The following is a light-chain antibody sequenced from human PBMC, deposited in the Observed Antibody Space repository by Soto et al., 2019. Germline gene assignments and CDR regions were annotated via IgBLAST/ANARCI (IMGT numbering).Light chain of an antibody. CDR1: QSISTW. CDR3: QQYDGRST. V-gene: IGKV1-5*03. J-gene: IGKJ1*01. CDR2: KAS. Sequence: DIQMTQSPSTLSASVGDRVTITCRASQSISTWVAWYQQRPGKAPKLLIYKASTLESGVPSRFSGSGSGTEFTITISSLQPDDSATYFCQQYDGRSTFGQGTKVDIK.